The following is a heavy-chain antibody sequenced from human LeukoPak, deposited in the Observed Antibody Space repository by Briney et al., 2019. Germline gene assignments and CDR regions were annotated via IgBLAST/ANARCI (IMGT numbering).Heavy chain of an antibody. J-gene: IGHJ4*02. V-gene: IGHV1-2*02. Sequence: ASVKVSCKASGYTFTGYYMHWVRQAPGQGLEWMGWINPNSGGTKYAQKFQGRVTMTRDTSISTAYMELSRLRSDDTAVYYCARVAGYYYDSSGYYFGFDYWGQGTLVTVSS. D-gene: IGHD3-22*01. CDR3: ARVAGYYYDSSGYYFGFDY. CDR1: GYTFTGYY. CDR2: INPNSGGT.